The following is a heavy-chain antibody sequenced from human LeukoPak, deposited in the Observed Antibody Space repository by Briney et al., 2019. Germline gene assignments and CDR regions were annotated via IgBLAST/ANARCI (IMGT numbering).Heavy chain of an antibody. J-gene: IGHJ4*02. CDR1: GFTFSSYA. CDR3: ARGPYYYDRSGYPSFAY. Sequence: QTGGSLRLSCAASGFTFSSYAMHWVRQAPGKGLEWVAVISYDGSNKYYADSVKGRFTISRDNSKNTLYLQMNSLRAEDTAVYYCARGPYYYDRSGYPSFAYWGREPWSPSPQ. D-gene: IGHD3-22*01. V-gene: IGHV3-30-3*01. CDR2: ISYDGSNK.